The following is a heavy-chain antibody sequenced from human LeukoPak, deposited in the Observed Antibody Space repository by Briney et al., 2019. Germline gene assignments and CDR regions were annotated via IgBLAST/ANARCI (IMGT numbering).Heavy chain of an antibody. D-gene: IGHD3-22*01. CDR3: AKVSRGSGFTTPLDY. V-gene: IGHV3-23*01. CDR1: GFTFTGYA. J-gene: IGHJ4*02. Sequence: PGGSLRLSCAASGFTFTGYAMSWVRQAPGKGLEWVSAISDSGDATYHADSVKGRFTFSRDNSKNTLYLQMNSLRAEDTAIYYCAKVSRGSGFTTPLDYWGQGTLVTVSP. CDR2: ISDSGDAT.